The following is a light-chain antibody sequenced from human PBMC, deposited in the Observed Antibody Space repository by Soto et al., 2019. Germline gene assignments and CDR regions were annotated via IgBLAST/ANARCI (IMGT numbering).Light chain of an antibody. V-gene: IGKV1-5*03. Sequence: DIQMNQSPSILSASVGDRVTITCRASQRIDTWLAWYQKKPGTAPQLLIYKATTLQSGVPSRFSGSGSGTEFTLAISSLEPDDFATYYCQQYETFSPWTFGQGTKVEVK. CDR1: QRIDTW. CDR3: QQYETFSPWT. J-gene: IGKJ1*01. CDR2: KAT.